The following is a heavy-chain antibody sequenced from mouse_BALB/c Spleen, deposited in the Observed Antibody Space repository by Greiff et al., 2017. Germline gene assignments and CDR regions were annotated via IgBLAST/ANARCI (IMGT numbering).Heavy chain of an antibody. Sequence: EVKLVESGGGLVQPGGSLKLSCAASGFTFSSYTMSWVRQTPEKRLEWVAYISNGGGSTYYPDTVKGRFTISRDNAKNTLYLQMSSLKSEDTAMYYCARQLGYYFDYWGQGTTRTVSS. D-gene: IGHD4-1*01. CDR1: GFTFSSYT. J-gene: IGHJ2*01. CDR3: ARQLGYYFDY. CDR2: ISNGGGST. V-gene: IGHV5-12-2*01.